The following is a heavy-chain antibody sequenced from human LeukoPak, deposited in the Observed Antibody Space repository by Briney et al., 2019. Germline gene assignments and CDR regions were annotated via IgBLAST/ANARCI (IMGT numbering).Heavy chain of an antibody. D-gene: IGHD1-14*01. CDR3: ARVTYNMPYLRGFGYS. V-gene: IGHV3-66*01. CDR2: IYGGENK. CDR1: GFSVNHNY. Sequence: PGGSLRLSSAGSGFSVNHNYMIWVRQAPGQGLEWVSVIYGGENKHYADSVKGRFTISRDKSKNTLYLQMNSLRAEDSAVYYCARVTYNMPYLRGFGYSCGPGTLVTVSP. J-gene: IGHJ4*02.